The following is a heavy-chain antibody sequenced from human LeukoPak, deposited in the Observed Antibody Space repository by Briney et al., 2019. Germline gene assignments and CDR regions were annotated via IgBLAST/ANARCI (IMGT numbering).Heavy chain of an antibody. V-gene: IGHV1-8*01. Sequence: ASVKVSCKASGYTFTSHDINWVRQATGQGLEWMGWMSPNSGDTGYAQRFQGRVTMTSDSSISTAYMELSSLRSEDTAIYYCVRTPPNWGFDYWGQGTLVTVSS. J-gene: IGHJ4*02. CDR2: MSPNSGDT. D-gene: IGHD7-27*01. CDR3: VRTPPNWGFDY. CDR1: GYTFTSHD.